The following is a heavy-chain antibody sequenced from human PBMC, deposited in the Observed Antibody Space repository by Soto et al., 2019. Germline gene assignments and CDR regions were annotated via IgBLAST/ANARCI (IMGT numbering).Heavy chain of an antibody. CDR2: IIPMSGTV. Sequence: QVQLVQSGAEVKRPGSSVKVSCRTSGGTFSSYAITWVRQAPGQGLEWMGGIIPMSGTVKYAQKFQGRVTITADKSTSTAYMELSSLRSEDTAVYYCARTTQYFGFWSGYYTTIDDYWGQGTLVTVSS. J-gene: IGHJ4*02. D-gene: IGHD3-3*01. CDR1: GGTFSSYA. CDR3: ARTTQYFGFWSGYYTTIDDY. V-gene: IGHV1-69*06.